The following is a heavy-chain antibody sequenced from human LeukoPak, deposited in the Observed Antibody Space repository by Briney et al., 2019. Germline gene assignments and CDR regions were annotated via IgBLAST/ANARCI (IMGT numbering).Heavy chain of an antibody. CDR1: GFTFSSYA. CDR3: AKLGSGWSTPFDY. CDR2: ISGSGGST. Sequence: GGSLRLSCAASGFTFSSYAMSWVRQAPGKGLEWVSSISGSGGSTYYADSVKGRFTISRDNSKNTLYLQMNSLRAEDTAVYYCAKLGSGWSTPFDYWGQGTLVTVSS. V-gene: IGHV3-23*01. J-gene: IGHJ4*02. D-gene: IGHD6-19*01.